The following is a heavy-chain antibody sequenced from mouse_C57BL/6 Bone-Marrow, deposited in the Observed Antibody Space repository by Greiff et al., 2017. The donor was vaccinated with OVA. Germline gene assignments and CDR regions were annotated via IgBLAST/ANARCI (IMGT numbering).Heavy chain of an antibody. Sequence: EVQVVESGGGLVKPGGSLKLSCAASGFTFSSYAMSWVRQTPEKRLAWVATISDGGSSTYYPDNVKGRVTISRDNAKKNLYLQMSHLKSEDTAMYYCARGYFHYFDYWGQGTTLTVSS. CDR1: GFTFSSYA. CDR2: ISDGGSST. J-gene: IGHJ2*01. D-gene: IGHD2-14*01. V-gene: IGHV5-4*01. CDR3: ARGYFHYFDY.